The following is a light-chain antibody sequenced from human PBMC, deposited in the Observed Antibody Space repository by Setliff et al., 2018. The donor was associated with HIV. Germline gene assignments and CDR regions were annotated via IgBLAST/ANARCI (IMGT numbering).Light chain of an antibody. Sequence: QSVLTQPASVSGSLGQSITISCTGTSSNVGMYKLVSWYQHHPGKAPKLLIYDVTRRPSGVTHRFSGSKSGNTASLTISGLQAEDEADYYCCSYAGTSTYVFGTGTKSPS. CDR3: CSYAGTSTYV. CDR2: DVT. J-gene: IGLJ1*01. CDR1: SSNVGMYKL. V-gene: IGLV2-23*02.